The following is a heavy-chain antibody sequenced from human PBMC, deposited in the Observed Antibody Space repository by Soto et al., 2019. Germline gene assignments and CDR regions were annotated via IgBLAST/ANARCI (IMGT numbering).Heavy chain of an antibody. V-gene: IGHV1-3*01. CDR3: ARTEVVRGVIITQMGFDP. Sequence: QVQLVQSGAEVKKPGASVKVSCKASGYTFTSYAMHWVRQAPGQRLEWMGWINAGNGNTKYSQKFQGRVTITRDTSASTDYMELSSLRSEDTAVYYCARTEVVRGVIITQMGFDPWGQGTLVTVSS. CDR1: GYTFTSYA. CDR2: INAGNGNT. D-gene: IGHD3-10*01. J-gene: IGHJ5*02.